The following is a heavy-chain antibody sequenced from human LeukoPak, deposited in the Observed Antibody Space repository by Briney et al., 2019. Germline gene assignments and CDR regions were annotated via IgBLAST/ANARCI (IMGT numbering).Heavy chain of an antibody. V-gene: IGHV3-23*01. CDR3: ARGRPHGNDY. CDR1: GFTFSIYA. CDR2: ISGSGGRT. J-gene: IGHJ4*02. Sequence: PGGSLRLSCAASGFTFSIYAMSWVRQAPGKGLEWVSSISGSGGRTYYADSVKGRFSISRDNAKNTLYLQMNSLRVEDTAVYYCARGRPHGNDYWGQGTLVTVSS. D-gene: IGHD4-23*01.